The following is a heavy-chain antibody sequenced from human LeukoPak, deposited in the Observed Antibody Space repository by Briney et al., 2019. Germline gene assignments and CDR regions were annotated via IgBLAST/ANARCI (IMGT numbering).Heavy chain of an antibody. CDR3: AKDQFVDTAMVTGPYYFDY. Sequence: GGSLRLSCAASGFTLSSYAMSWVRQAPGKGLEWVSAISGSGGSTYYADSVKGRFTISRDNSKNTLYLQMNSLRAEDTAVYYCAKDQFVDTAMVTGPYYFDYWGQGTLVTVSS. CDR1: GFTLSSYA. D-gene: IGHD5-18*01. V-gene: IGHV3-23*01. J-gene: IGHJ4*02. CDR2: ISGSGGST.